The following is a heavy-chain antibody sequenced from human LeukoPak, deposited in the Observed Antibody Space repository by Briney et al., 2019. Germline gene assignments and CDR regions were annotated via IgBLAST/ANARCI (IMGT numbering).Heavy chain of an antibody. CDR3: ARVQVAYYYGSGSYYNVHYFDY. CDR2: IYYSGST. CDR1: GGSISSSSYY. J-gene: IGHJ4*02. D-gene: IGHD3-10*01. Sequence: PSETLSLTCTVSGGSISSSSYYWGWIRQPPGKGLEWIGSIYYSGSTYYNPSLKSRVTMSVDTSKNQFSLKLSSVTAADTAVYYCARVQVAYYYGSGSYYNVHYFDYWGQGTLVTVSS. V-gene: IGHV4-39*07.